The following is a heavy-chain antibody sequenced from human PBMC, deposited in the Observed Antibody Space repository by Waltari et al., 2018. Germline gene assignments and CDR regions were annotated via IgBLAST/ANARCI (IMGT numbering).Heavy chain of an antibody. D-gene: IGHD2-15*01. Sequence: QVQLVQSGAEVKKPGASVKVSCKASGYTFTGYSMHWVRQAPGQRPAWMGWINPSSGGTNYAQKFQGRVTMTRDTSISTAYMELSRLRSDDTAVYYCARDRGAAPSVAYCSGGSCYGIDWYFDLWGRGTLVTVSS. J-gene: IGHJ2*01. CDR3: ARDRGAAPSVAYCSGGSCYGIDWYFDL. CDR1: GYTFTGYS. V-gene: IGHV1-2*02. CDR2: INPSSGGT.